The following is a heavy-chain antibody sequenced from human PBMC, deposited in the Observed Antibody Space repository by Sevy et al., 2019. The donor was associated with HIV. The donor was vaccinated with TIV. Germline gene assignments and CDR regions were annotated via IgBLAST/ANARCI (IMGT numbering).Heavy chain of an antibody. J-gene: IGHJ4*01. CDR2: MSXRXDSR. V-gene: IGHV3-23*01. Sequence: GGSLRLSCVVSGFXFGSHAMXWVRQAPGKGLEWXSXMSXRXDSRGYADSVKGRFTISRDNSKNTVYLQMNSLRAEDTAXXYCAKDVPDQSXYDDFWXGSPXXDXXGRGTPVTVSS. CDR3: AKDVPDQSXYDDFWXGSPXXDX. D-gene: IGHD3-3*01. CDR1: GFXFGSHA.